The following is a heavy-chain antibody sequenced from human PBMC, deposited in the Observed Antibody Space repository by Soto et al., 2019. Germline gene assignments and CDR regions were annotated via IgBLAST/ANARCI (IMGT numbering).Heavy chain of an antibody. V-gene: IGHV3-30*18. CDR3: AKDQSSGSYDYPLWYYYYYGMDV. CDR2: ISYDGSNK. J-gene: IGHJ6*02. CDR1: GFTFSSYG. Sequence: QVQLVESGGGVVQPGRSLRLSCAASGFTFSSYGMHWVRQAPGKGLEWVAVISYDGSNKYYADSVKGRFTISRDNSKNTLYLQMNSLRAEDTAVYYCAKDQSSGSYDYPLWYYYYYGMDVWGQGTTVTVSS. D-gene: IGHD1-26*01.